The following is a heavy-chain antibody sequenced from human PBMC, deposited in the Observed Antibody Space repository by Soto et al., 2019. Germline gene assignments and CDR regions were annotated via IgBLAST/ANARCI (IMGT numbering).Heavy chain of an antibody. D-gene: IGHD3-3*01. J-gene: IGHJ4*02. V-gene: IGHV3-33*01. CDR2: IWYDGSNK. CDR3: ARGFLTHYFHY. Sequence: QVQLVESGGGVVQPGTSLRLSCAASGFTFNENGMHWVRQVAGKGLEWVALIWYDGSNKYYADSVKGRFTISRDNAKKTLYLEMNSLRVEDTAVYCCARGFLTHYFHYWGQGTLVTVSS. CDR1: GFTFNENG.